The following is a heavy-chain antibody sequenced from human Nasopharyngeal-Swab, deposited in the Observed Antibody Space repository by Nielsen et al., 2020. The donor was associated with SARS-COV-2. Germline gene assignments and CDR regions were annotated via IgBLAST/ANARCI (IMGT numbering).Heavy chain of an antibody. CDR3: AKEGSSSSWFTGSFDY. Sequence: VRQAPGKGLEWVSSISSSSYIYYADSVKGRFTISRDNAKNSLYLQMNSLRAEDTAVYYCAKEGSSSSWFTGSFDYWGQGTLVTVSS. V-gene: IGHV3-69-1*01. CDR2: ISSSSYI. D-gene: IGHD6-13*01. J-gene: IGHJ4*02.